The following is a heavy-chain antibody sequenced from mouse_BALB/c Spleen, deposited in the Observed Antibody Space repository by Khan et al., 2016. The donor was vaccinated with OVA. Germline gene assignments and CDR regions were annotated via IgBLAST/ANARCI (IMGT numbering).Heavy chain of an antibody. Sequence: VQLQESGPGLVAPSQSLSITCTVSGFSLTGYGVNWVRQPPGKGLEWLGMIWGDGSTDYNSALKSRLSISKDNSKSQVFLKMNRLQTDDTARYYCVRAYDGNYREAMDYWGQGTSVTVSS. D-gene: IGHD2-3*01. CDR1: GFSLTGYG. CDR2: IWGDGST. V-gene: IGHV2-6-7*01. CDR3: VRAYDGNYREAMDY. J-gene: IGHJ4*01.